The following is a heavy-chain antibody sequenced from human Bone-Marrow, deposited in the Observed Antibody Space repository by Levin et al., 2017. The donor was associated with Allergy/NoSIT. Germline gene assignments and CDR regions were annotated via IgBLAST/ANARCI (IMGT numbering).Heavy chain of an antibody. D-gene: IGHD2-2*02. J-gene: IGHJ4*02. CDR3: ARGGVLGYCSSTNCYTGLDY. CDR1: GASIRSYY. V-gene: IGHV4-59*01. CDR2: IHFSGST. Sequence: TASETLSLTCSVSGASIRSYYWSWIRQPPGKGLEYIGYIHFSGSTNYNPSLKSRVTISVDTSKKQFSLKLTSVTAADTAVYYCARGGVLGYCSSTNCYTGLDYWGQGTLVTVSS.